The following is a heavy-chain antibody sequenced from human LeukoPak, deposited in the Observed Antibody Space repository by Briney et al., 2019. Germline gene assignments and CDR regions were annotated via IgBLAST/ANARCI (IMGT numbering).Heavy chain of an antibody. V-gene: IGHV1-8*03. CDR1: GYTFTTFD. Sequence: GASVKVSCKASGYTFTTFDINWVRQATGQGLEWMGWMNPNSGNTGYAQKFQGRVTITRNTSISTAYMELSSLRSEDTAVYYCARGLYSGELVVIMYYWGQGTLVTVSS. D-gene: IGHD3-22*01. CDR2: MNPNSGNT. CDR3: ARGLYSGELVVIMYY. J-gene: IGHJ4*02.